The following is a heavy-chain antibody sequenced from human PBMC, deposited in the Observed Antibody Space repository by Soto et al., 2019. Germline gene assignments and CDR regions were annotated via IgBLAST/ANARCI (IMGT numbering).Heavy chain of an antibody. CDR3: VRDLDGSGSYYTDY. Sequence: ASVKVSCKASGYNFINYGISWVRQAPGQGLEWMGWITVYNGKTHYAQKVQGRVTMTTDTSTSTAYMELRSLRSDDTAVYYCVRDLDGSGSYYTDYWGLGTLVTVPS. V-gene: IGHV1-18*04. D-gene: IGHD3-10*01. CDR2: ITVYNGKT. J-gene: IGHJ4*02. CDR1: GYNFINYG.